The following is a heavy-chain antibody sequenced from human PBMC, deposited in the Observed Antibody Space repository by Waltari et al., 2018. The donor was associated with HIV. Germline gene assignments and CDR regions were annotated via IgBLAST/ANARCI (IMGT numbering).Heavy chain of an antibody. D-gene: IGHD3-22*01. CDR3: ARRLYYDSSGYYHNWFDP. CDR2: NNPNMGDT. Sequence: QVQLVQSGAEVKKPGASVKVSCKASGYTFNGYYMHWVRQAPGQGLEWMGGNNPNMGDTTYETKFQGRVTMTRDTSISTAYMELSRLRSDDTAVYYCARRLYYDSSGYYHNWFDPWGQGTLVTVSS. V-gene: IGHV1-2*02. J-gene: IGHJ5*02. CDR1: GYTFNGYY.